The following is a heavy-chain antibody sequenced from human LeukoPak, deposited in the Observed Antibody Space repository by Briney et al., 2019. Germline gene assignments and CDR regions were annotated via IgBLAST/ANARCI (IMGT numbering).Heavy chain of an antibody. J-gene: IGHJ6*03. Sequence: GGSLALSCVISGFTFSRYGMHWLRHAPGKGLEWVAVITPDGSGKNYVDYVEGRFTISRDNSKNKLYVKMKRLRAKDTAVYFCARVYDSKLDYYYCMDVWGKGTTVTVSS. CDR3: ARVYDSKLDYYYCMDV. CDR1: GFTFSRYG. D-gene: IGHD3-16*01. CDR2: ITPDGSGK. V-gene: IGHV3-30*03.